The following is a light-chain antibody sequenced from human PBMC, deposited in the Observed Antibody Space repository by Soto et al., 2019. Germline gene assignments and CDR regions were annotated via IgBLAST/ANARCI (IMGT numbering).Light chain of an antibody. J-gene: IGLJ3*02. V-gene: IGLV2-14*03. CDR1: SSDTDIFDF. Sequence: QSALTQPASVSGSPGRSITISCTGPSSDTDIFDFVSWYQQHPGKAPKLIIYDVNHRPSGVSDRFSGTKSGNTASLTISGLQAGDEAAYYCSSYVVSSTSWVFGGGTQLPVL. CDR3: SSYVVSSTSWV. CDR2: DVN.